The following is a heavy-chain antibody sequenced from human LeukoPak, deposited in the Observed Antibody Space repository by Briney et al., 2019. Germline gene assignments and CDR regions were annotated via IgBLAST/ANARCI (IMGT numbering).Heavy chain of an antibody. V-gene: IGHV3-20*04. J-gene: IGHJ5*02. D-gene: IGHD1-26*01. CDR1: GFTSDDYG. Sequence: TGGSLRLSCAASGFTSDDYGMSWVRQGPGKGLEWVSGINWNGGNTGYADSVKGRFTIFRDNAKNSLYLEMDSLRVEDTALYYCARTSDGNWFDPWGQGTLVTVSS. CDR3: ARTSDGNWFDP. CDR2: INWNGGNT.